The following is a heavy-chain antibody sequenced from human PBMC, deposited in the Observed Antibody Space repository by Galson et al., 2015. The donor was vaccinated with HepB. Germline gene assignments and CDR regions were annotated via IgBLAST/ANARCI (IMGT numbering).Heavy chain of an antibody. D-gene: IGHD1-1*01. V-gene: IGHV3-33*08. CDR1: GFTFSDYY. Sequence: SLRLSCAASGFTFSDYYMSWIRQAPGKGLEWVAVIWYDGSNKYYADTVKGRFTISRDNSKNTLYLQMNSLRAEDTAVYYCARVNTPGTTNYGMDVWGQGTTVTVSS. CDR3: ARVNTPGTTNYGMDV. CDR2: IWYDGSNK. J-gene: IGHJ6*02.